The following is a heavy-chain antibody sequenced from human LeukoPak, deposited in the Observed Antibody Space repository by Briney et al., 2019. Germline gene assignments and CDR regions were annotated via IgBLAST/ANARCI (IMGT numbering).Heavy chain of an antibody. D-gene: IGHD2-2*01. CDR1: RFTFSSYG. V-gene: IGHV3-30*02. CDR2: IRYDGSNK. CDR3: ASLYCTHTTCYYFDY. Sequence: GGSLRLSCAASRFTFSSYGMHWVRQAPGKGLEWVAFIRYDGSNKYYADSVKGRFTISRDNSKNTLYLQMNSLRAEDTAVYYCASLYCTHTTCYYFDYWGQGTLVSVSS. J-gene: IGHJ4*02.